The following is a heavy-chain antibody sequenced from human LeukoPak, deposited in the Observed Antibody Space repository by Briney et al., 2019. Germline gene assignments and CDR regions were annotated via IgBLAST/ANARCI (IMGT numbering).Heavy chain of an antibody. CDR2: FDPEDGET. CDR1: GYKLTELS. Sequence: WASVKVSCKVSGYKLTELSIHWVREAPGKGLEWMGGFDPEDGETIYAQKFQGRVTMTEDTSTDTAYMELSSLRSEDTAVYYCATDILGATDYWGQGPLVTVSS. CDR3: ATDILGATDY. V-gene: IGHV1-24*01. D-gene: IGHD1-26*01. J-gene: IGHJ4*02.